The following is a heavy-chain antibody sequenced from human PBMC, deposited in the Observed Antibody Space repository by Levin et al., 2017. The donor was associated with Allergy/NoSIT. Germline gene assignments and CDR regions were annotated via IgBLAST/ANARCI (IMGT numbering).Heavy chain of an antibody. V-gene: IGHV4-59*01. J-gene: IGHJ5*02. D-gene: IGHD6-19*01. CDR1: GGSISSYY. Sequence: SETLSLTCTVSGGSISSYYWSWIRQPPGKGLEWIGYIYYSGSTNYNPSLKSRVTISVDTSKNQFSLKLSSVTAADTAVYYWARDQGSTGWYGWFDPWGQGTLVTVSS. CDR3: ARDQGSTGWYGWFDP. CDR2: IYYSGST.